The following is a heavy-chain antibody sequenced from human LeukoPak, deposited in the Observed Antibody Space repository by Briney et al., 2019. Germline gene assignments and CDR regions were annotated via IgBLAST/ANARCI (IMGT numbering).Heavy chain of an antibody. D-gene: IGHD3-22*01. V-gene: IGHV3-30*02. CDR1: GFTFSSYG. J-gene: IGHJ4*02. CDR3: AKGLDSSGWGLVDY. CDR2: IRYDGSNK. Sequence: PGGSLRLSCAASGFTFSSYGMHWVRQAPGKGLEWVAFIRYDGSNKYYADSVKGRFTISRDNSKNTLSLQVNSLRAEDTAVYYCAKGLDSSGWGLVDYWGQGTLVTVSS.